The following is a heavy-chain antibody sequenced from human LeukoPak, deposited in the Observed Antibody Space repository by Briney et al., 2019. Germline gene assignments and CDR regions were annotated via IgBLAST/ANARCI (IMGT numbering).Heavy chain of an antibody. CDR3: ARGTIVGPVPFEY. J-gene: IGHJ4*02. D-gene: IGHD1-26*01. CDR2: IYYSGST. Sequence: PSETLSLTCTVSGNSISSYYWSWIRQPPGKGLEWIGYIYYSGSTNNNPSLKSRVTISVDTSKNQFSLKLSSVTAADTAVYHRARGTIVGPVPFEYWGQGTLVTVSS. V-gene: IGHV4-59*01. CDR1: GNSISSYY.